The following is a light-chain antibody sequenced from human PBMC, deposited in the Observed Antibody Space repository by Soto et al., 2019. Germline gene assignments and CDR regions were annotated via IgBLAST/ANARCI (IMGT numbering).Light chain of an antibody. J-gene: IGKJ1*01. CDR1: QSVSSSF. CDR2: DES. CDR3: QQYGRSPWT. Sequence: ESLLTQSPGTLSLSPGDRATLSCRASQSVSSSFLAWYQQIPGQHPRLLIYDESSRATGIPDRLSGICSGNDFSLLISRLEPEDFEVYYRQQYGRSPWTLGQGSKVDI. V-gene: IGKV3-20*01.